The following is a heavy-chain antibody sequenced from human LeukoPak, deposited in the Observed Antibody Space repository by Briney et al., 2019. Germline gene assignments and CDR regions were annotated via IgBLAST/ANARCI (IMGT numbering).Heavy chain of an antibody. CDR3: AREKLYGDYHEFFDY. CDR2: IYHRGST. D-gene: IGHD4-17*01. V-gene: IGHV4-4*02. CDR1: GGSISSSNW. J-gene: IGHJ4*02. Sequence: SETLSLTCAVSGGSISSSNWWGWVRHPPGKGLEWIGEIYHRGSTISNPPLKSRVPISVDKSKNQFSLKRSSVTAADTAVYYCAREKLYGDYHEFFDYWGQGTLVTVSS.